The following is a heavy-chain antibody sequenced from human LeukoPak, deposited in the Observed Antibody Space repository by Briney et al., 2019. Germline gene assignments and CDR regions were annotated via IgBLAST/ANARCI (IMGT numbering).Heavy chain of an antibody. CDR2: ISGSGGST. D-gene: IGHD3-22*01. Sequence: PGGSLRLSCAASGFTFSSYAMSWVRQAPGKGLEWVSAISGSGGSTYYADSVKGRFTIPRDNSKNTLYLQMKSLRAEDTAVYYCAKSYDSSGYYYSYWGQGTLVTVSS. V-gene: IGHV3-23*01. CDR3: AKSYDSSGYYYSY. J-gene: IGHJ4*02. CDR1: GFTFSSYA.